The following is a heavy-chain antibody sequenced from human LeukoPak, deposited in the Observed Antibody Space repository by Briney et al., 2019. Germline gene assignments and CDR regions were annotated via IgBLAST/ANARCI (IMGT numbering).Heavy chain of an antibody. CDR3: ASSRRGVVVTAMDYYYGMDV. CDR2: IIPLFGIA. V-gene: IGHV1-69*04. CDR1: GGTFSSYA. D-gene: IGHD2-21*02. J-gene: IGHJ6*02. Sequence: SVKVSCKASGGTFSSYAISWVRQAPGQGLEWMGRIIPLFGIANYAQKFQGRVTITADKSTSTAYMELSSLRSEDTAVYYCASSRRGVVVTAMDYYYGMDVWGQGTTVTVSS.